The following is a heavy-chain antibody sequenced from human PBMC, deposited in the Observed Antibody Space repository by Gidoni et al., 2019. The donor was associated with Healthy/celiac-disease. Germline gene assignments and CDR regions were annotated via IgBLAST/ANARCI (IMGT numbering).Heavy chain of an antibody. CDR3: AKDMEGQYSSSWYSSYYYYGMDV. J-gene: IGHJ6*02. V-gene: IGHV3-30*18. Sequence: QVQLVESGGGVVQPARSLLLSCAASGFTFRSYVMLWVRQAPGKGMEWVAVISYDGSNKYYADSVKGRFTISRDNSKNTLYLQMNSLRAEDTAVYYCAKDMEGQYSSSWYSSYYYYGMDVWGQGTTVTVSS. D-gene: IGHD6-13*01. CDR2: ISYDGSNK. CDR1: GFTFRSYV.